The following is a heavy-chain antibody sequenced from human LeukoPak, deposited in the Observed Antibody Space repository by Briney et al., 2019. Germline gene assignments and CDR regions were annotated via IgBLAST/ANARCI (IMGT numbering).Heavy chain of an antibody. CDR3: ARAPRTYCSGGSCYPA. D-gene: IGHD2-15*01. CDR1: GGSISSYY. J-gene: IGHJ5*02. V-gene: IGHV4-4*07. CDR2: IYTSGST. Sequence: SETLSLTCTVSGGSISSYYWSWIRQPAGKGLEWIGRIYTSGSTNYNPSLKSRVTMSVDTSKNQFSLKLSSVTAADTAVYYCARAPRTYCSGGSCYPAWGQGTLVTVSS.